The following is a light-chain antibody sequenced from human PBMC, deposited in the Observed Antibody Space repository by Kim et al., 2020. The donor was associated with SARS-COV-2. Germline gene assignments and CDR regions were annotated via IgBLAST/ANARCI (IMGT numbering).Light chain of an antibody. CDR1: SSDVGGYDY. CDR3: SSVTSSNTWV. CDR2: DVS. Sequence: GQSVTISCTGTSSDVGGYDYVSWYQHHPGKAPKLMIYDVSKWPSGVSNRFSGSKSGNSASLTISGLQAEDEADYYCSSVTSSNTWVFGGGTQLTVL. V-gene: IGLV2-14*03. J-gene: IGLJ3*02.